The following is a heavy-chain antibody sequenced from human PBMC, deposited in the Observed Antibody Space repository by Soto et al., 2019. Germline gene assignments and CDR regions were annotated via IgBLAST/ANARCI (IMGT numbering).Heavy chain of an antibody. J-gene: IGHJ4*02. Sequence: SETLSLTCAVSGGSISSSNWWSWVRQPPGKGLEWIGEIYHSGSTNYNPSLKSRVTISVDKSKNQFSLKLSSVTAADTAVYYCLGTAMVGHYFDYWGQGTLVTVSS. CDR3: LGTAMVGHYFDY. CDR1: GGSISSSNW. CDR2: IYHSGST. V-gene: IGHV4-4*02. D-gene: IGHD5-18*01.